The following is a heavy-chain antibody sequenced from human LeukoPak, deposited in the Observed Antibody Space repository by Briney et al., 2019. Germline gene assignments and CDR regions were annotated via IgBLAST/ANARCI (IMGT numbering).Heavy chain of an antibody. J-gene: IGHJ3*02. V-gene: IGHV4-59*08. Sequence: SETLSLTCTVSGGSISSYYWSWIRQPPGKGLEWIGYIYYSGSTNYNPSLKSRVTISVDTSKNQFSLKLSSVTAADTAVYYCARYYYDFWSGQTIRAAFDIWGQGTMVTVSS. CDR1: GGSISSYY. D-gene: IGHD3-3*01. CDR2: IYYSGST. CDR3: ARYYYDFWSGQTIRAAFDI.